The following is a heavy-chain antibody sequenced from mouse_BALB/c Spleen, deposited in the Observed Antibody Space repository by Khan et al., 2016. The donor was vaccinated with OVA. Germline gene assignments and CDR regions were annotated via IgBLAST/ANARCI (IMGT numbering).Heavy chain of an antibody. CDR2: ISNLAYSI. J-gene: IGHJ4*01. V-gene: IGHV5-15*02. CDR1: GFTFSDYG. Sequence: EVQLVESGGGLVQPGGSRKLSCAASGFTFSDYGMAWVRQAPGKGPEWVAFISNLAYSIYYAYTVTGRFTISSENAKNTLYLEMCSLRSEDTAMYVCARSWAMDYWGQGTSVTVSS. CDR3: ARSWAMDY.